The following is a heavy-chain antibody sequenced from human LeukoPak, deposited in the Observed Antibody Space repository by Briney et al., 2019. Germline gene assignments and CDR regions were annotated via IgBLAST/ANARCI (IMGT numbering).Heavy chain of an antibody. CDR3: ARGPKIVLMVYARGWFDP. J-gene: IGHJ5*02. D-gene: IGHD2-8*01. CDR2: IYYSGST. CDR1: GGSISSSSYY. V-gene: IGHV4-39*07. Sequence: SETLSLTCTVSGGSISSSSYYWGWIRQPPGKGLEWIGSIYYSGSTYYNPSLKSRVTISVDTSKNQFSLKLSSVTAADTAVYYCARGPKIVLMVYARGWFDPWGQGTLVTVSS.